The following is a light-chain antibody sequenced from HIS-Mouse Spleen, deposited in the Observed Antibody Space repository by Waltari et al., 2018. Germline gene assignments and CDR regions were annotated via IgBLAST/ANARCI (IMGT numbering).Light chain of an antibody. V-gene: IGLV2-23*03. Sequence: QSALTQPASVSGSPGQSITIPCPGTSSDVGSYNLVSWYQQHPGKAPKLMIYEGSKRPSGVSNRCSGSKSGNTASLTISGLQAEDEADYYCCSYAGSSTFVFGGGTKLTVL. CDR2: EGS. J-gene: IGLJ2*01. CDR3: CSYAGSSTFV. CDR1: SSDVGSYNL.